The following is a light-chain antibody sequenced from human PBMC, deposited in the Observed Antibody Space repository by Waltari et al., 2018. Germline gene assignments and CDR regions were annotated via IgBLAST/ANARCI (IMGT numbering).Light chain of an antibody. CDR3: QQSYSTPRT. CDR1: QSLLNENGNNY. CDR2: LGS. J-gene: IGKJ1*01. Sequence: DIVLTQSPLSLPVTPGEPASISCRASQSLLNENGNNYLDWYLQKPGQSPQLLIYLGSTRASGVPDRFSGSGSGTDFTLTISSLQPEDFATDYCQQSYSTPRTFGQGTKVEIK. V-gene: IGKV2-28*01.